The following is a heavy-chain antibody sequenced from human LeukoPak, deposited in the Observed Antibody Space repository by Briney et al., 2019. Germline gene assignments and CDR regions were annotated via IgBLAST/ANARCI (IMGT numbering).Heavy chain of an antibody. J-gene: IGHJ2*01. CDR1: GGSISSYY. V-gene: IGHV4-59*01. CDR3: ARVGYRYWYFDL. CDR2: IYYSGST. Sequence: SETLSLTCTVSGGSISSYYWSWIRQPPGKGLEWIGYIYYSGSTNYNPSLKSRVTISVDTSKNQFSLKLSSVTAADTAVYYCARVGYRYWYFDLWGRGTLVTVSS. D-gene: IGHD3-16*02.